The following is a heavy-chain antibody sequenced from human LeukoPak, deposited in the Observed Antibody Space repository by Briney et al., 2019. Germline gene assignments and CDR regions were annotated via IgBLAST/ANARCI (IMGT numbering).Heavy chain of an antibody. V-gene: IGHV1-2*02. CDR2: INPNSGGT. Sequence: ASVKVSCKASGYTFTGSYMHWVRQAPGQGLEWMGWINPNSGGTNYAQKFQGRVTMTRDTSISTAYMELSRLRSDDTAVYYCAREGRDYYDSSGYYPDAFDIWGQGTMVTVSS. D-gene: IGHD3-22*01. CDR3: AREGRDYYDSSGYYPDAFDI. CDR1: GYTFTGSY. J-gene: IGHJ3*02.